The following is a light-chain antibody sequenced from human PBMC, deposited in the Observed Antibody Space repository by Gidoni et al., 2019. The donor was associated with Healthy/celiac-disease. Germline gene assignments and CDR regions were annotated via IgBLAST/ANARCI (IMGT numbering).Light chain of an antibody. CDR2: GAS. J-gene: IGKJ1*01. CDR3: HQYGSSPWT. CDR1: QSVSSSY. Sequence: EIVLTQSPGTLSLSHGERATLSCRASQSVSSSYLAWYQQKPGQAPRLLISGASSRATGIPDRCSGSGSFTDFTLTISRLEPEDFAGYYCHQYGSSPWTFGQGTKVEIK. V-gene: IGKV3-20*01.